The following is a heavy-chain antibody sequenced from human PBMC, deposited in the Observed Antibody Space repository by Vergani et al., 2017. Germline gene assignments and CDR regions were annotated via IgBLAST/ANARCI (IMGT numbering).Heavy chain of an antibody. V-gene: IGHV3-30*18. CDR3: AKDEGSNWGGDY. CDR1: GFTFSSYG. D-gene: IGHD7-27*01. CDR2: ISYDGSNK. Sequence: QVQLVESGGGVVQPGRSLRLSCAASGFTFSSYGMHWVRQAPGKGLEWVAVISYDGSNKYYADSVKGRFTISRDNSKNTLYLQMNSLRAEDTAVYYCAKDEGSNWGGDYWGQGTLVTVSS. J-gene: IGHJ4*02.